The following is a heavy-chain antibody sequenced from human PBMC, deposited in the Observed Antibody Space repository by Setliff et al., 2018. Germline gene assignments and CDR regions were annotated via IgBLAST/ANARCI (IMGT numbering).Heavy chain of an antibody. Sequence: SETLSLTCTVSGGSISSHYWSWIRQPPGKGLEWIGYIYYSGSTNYNPSLKSRVTISVDTSKNQFSLKLSSVTAADTAVYYCARGLPYYDILTGYYRTPPDYWGQGTLVTSPQ. J-gene: IGHJ4*02. CDR2: IYYSGST. CDR1: GGSISSHY. CDR3: ARGLPYYDILTGYYRTPPDY. V-gene: IGHV4-59*11. D-gene: IGHD3-9*01.